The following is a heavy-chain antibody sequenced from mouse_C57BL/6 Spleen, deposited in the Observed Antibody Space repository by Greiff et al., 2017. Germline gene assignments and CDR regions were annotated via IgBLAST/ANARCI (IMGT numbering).Heavy chain of an antibody. CDR1: GYTFTSYW. CDR2: IHPNSGST. D-gene: IGHD2-4*01. Sequence: VQLQQPGAELVKPGASVKLSCKASGYTFTSYWMHWVKQRPGQGLEWIGMIHPNSGSTNYNEKFKSKATLTVDKSSSPAYMQLSSLTAEDSAVYYCARGDYDRGFAYWGQGTLVTVSA. V-gene: IGHV1-64*01. J-gene: IGHJ3*01. CDR3: ARGDYDRGFAY.